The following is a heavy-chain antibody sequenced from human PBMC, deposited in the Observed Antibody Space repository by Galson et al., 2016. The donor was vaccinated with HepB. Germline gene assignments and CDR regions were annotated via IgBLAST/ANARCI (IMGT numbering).Heavy chain of an antibody. V-gene: IGHV1-3*01. CDR1: RYTFSTYA. D-gene: IGHD1-7*01. J-gene: IGHJ4*02. CDR2: INVGTGNT. Sequence: SVKVSCKASRYTFSTYALHWVRQAPGQRLEWMGWINVGTGNTKSSQRFQDRVTITRDTSTSTAYMELRSLRSDDTAVYCCARDRRLELGFFDYWGQGTLVTVSS. CDR3: ARDRRLELGFFDY.